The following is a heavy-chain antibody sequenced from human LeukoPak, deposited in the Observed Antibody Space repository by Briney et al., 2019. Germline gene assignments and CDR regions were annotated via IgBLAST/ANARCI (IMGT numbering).Heavy chain of an antibody. CDR3: ARIDAVAATPTSFDY. CDR1: GGSISIFY. J-gene: IGHJ4*02. D-gene: IGHD6-19*01. Sequence: SETLSLTCTVSGGSISIFYWSWIRQPPGKGLEWIGDIYYSGTTNYNPSLKSRLTISLDTSKNQFSLRLTSVTAADTAVYYCARIDAVAATPTSFDYWGREPWSPSPQ. V-gene: IGHV4-59*01. CDR2: IYYSGTT.